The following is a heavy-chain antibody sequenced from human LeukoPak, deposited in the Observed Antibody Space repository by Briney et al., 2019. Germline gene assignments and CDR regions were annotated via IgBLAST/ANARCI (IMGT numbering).Heavy chain of an antibody. D-gene: IGHD6-13*01. V-gene: IGHV4-34*01. CDR1: GGSFSGYY. CDR2: INHSGST. J-gene: IGHJ4*02. Sequence: SETLSLTCAVYGGSFSGYYWSWIRQPPGKGLEWIGEINHSGSTNYNPSLKSRVTISVDTSKNQFSLKLSSVTAADTAVYYCAILIAAAGRGVLDYWGQGTLVTVSS. CDR3: AILIAAAGRGVLDY.